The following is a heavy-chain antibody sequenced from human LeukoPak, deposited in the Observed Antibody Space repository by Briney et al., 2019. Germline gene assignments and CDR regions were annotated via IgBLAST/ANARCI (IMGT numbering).Heavy chain of an antibody. Sequence: SVKVSCKASGGTFSSYAISWVRQAPGQGLEWMGGIIPIFGTANYAQKFQGRVTITTDESTSTAYMELSSLRSEDTAVYYCASGLYSDYGCYYMDVWGKETTVTVSS. CDR2: IIPIFGTA. V-gene: IGHV1-69*05. J-gene: IGHJ6*03. CDR3: ASGLYSDYGCYYMDV. D-gene: IGHD2-21*01. CDR1: GGTFSSYA.